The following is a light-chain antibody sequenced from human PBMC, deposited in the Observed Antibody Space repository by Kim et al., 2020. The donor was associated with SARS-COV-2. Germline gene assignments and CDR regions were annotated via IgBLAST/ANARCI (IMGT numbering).Light chain of an antibody. V-gene: IGKV3-20*01. Sequence: LSPGGRATLSCKASQSISSSYFAWYQQKPGQAPRLLIYGASRRATGIPDRFSGSGSGTDFTLTISSPEPEDFAVYYCQQYGSSPLTFGGGTKVEI. CDR2: GAS. CDR1: QSISSSY. J-gene: IGKJ4*01. CDR3: QQYGSSPLT.